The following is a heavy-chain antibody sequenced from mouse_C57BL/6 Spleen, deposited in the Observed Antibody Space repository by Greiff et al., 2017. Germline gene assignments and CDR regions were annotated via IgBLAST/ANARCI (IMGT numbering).Heavy chain of an antibody. D-gene: IGHD3-2*02. V-gene: IGHV1-26*01. CDR1: GYTFTDYY. J-gene: IGHJ3*01. Sequence: VQLKQSGPELVKPGASVKISCKASGYTFTDYYMNWVKQSHGKSLEWIGDINPNNGGTSYNQKFKGKATLTVDKSSSTAYMELRSLTSEDSAVYYCASSQATFAYWGQGTLVTVSA. CDR2: INPNNGGT. CDR3: ASSQATFAY.